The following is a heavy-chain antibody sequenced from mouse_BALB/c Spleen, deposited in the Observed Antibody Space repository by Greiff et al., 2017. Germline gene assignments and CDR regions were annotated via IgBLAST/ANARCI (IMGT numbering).Heavy chain of an antibody. V-gene: IGHV4-1*02. CDR2: INPDSSTI. D-gene: IGHD2-4*01. CDR3: ARDGYYDYGGYAMDY. Sequence: EVNLVESGGGLVQPGGSLKLSCAASGFDFSRYWMSWVRQAPGKGLEWIGEINPDSSTINYTPSLKDKFIISRDNAKNTLYLQMSKVRSEDTALYYCARDGYYDYGGYAMDYWGQGTSVTVSS. J-gene: IGHJ4*01. CDR1: GFDFSRYW.